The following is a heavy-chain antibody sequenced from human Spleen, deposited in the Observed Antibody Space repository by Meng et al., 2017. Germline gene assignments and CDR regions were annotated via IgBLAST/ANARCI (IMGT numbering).Heavy chain of an antibody. V-gene: IGHV1-2*06. Sequence: ASVKVSCKPSGYNFPDYYIHWVRRAPGQGLEWMGRIDPKTGDTRYALKFQGRVTMTEDTSSSTAYMELSGLRSDDTAMYYCARDEDMSAAGILFGDYWGHGTLVTVSS. CDR2: IDPKTGDT. CDR3: ARDEDMSAAGILFGDY. J-gene: IGHJ4*01. D-gene: IGHD6-13*01. CDR1: GYNFPDYY.